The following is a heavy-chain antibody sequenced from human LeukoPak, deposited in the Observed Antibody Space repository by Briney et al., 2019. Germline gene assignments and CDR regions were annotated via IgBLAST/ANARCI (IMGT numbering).Heavy chain of an antibody. D-gene: IGHD4-4*01. CDR1: GFTVSSNY. CDR2: IYSGGST. J-gene: IGHJ3*02. Sequence: GGSLRLSRAASGFTVSSNYMSWVRQAPGKGLEWVSVIYSGGSTYYADSVKGRFTISRDNSKNTLYLQMNSLRAEDTAVYYCASAGRNYYAFDIWGQGTMVTVSS. V-gene: IGHV3-53*01. CDR3: ASAGRNYYAFDI.